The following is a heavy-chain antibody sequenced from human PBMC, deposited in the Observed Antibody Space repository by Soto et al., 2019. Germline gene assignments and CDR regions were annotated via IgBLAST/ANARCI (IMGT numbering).Heavy chain of an antibody. CDR2: IYYSGST. J-gene: IGHJ4*02. CDR1: GGSISSSSYY. Sequence: QLQLQESGPGLVKPSETLSLTCTVSGGSISSSSYYWGWIRQPPGKGLEWIGSIYYSGSTYYNLSLERRDSVSVNEAKNPSALKLSSATAAFTAVYFCTRLPGYCSCDSGRIDYWGQGTLVTVSS. CDR3: TRLPGYCSCDSGRIDY. D-gene: IGHD2-15*01. V-gene: IGHV4-39*01.